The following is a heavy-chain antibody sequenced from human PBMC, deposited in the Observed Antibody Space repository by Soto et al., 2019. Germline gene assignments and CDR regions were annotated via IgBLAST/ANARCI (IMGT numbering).Heavy chain of an antibody. V-gene: IGHV1-69*13. D-gene: IGHD2-15*01. J-gene: IGHJ4*02. CDR3: AITGNLRYCSGGSCYFGAPVY. CDR2: IIPIFGTA. CDR1: GGTFSSYA. Sequence: GASVKVSCKASGGTFSSYAISWVRQAPGQGLEWMGGIIPIFGTANYAQKFQGRVTITADESTSTAYMELSSLRSEDTAVYYCAITGNLRYCSGGSCYFGAPVYWGQGTLVTVSS.